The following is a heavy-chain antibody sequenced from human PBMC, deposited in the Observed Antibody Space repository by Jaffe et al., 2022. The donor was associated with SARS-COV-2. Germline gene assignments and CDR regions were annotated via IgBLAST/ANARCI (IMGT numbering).Heavy chain of an antibody. CDR3: ATDYYDSSGLPPAAEYFPH. V-gene: IGHV4-30-2*01. CDR1: GGSISSGGYS. Sequence: QLHLQESGSGLVKPSQTLSLTCAVSGGSISSGGYSWNWIRQPPGKGLEWIGYIYHSGNTYYNPSLNSRVTISVDRSKNQFSLKLNSVTAADTAVYYCATDYYDSSGLPPAAEYFPHWGQGTLVTVSS. D-gene: IGHD3-22*01. CDR2: IYHSGNT. J-gene: IGHJ1*01.